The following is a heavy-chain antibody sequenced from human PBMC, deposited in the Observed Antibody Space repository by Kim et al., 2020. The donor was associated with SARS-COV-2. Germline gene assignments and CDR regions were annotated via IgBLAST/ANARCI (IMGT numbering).Heavy chain of an antibody. D-gene: IGHD5-18*01. CDR2: IIPIFGTA. CDR3: ARGEGYPKRDYYYYGMDV. CDR1: GGTFSSYA. Sequence: SVKVSCKASGGTFSSYAISWVRQAPGQGLEWMGGIIPIFGTANYAQKFQGRVTITADESTSTAYMELSSLRSEDTAVYYCARGEGYPKRDYYYYGMDVWGQGTTVTVSS. V-gene: IGHV1-69*13. J-gene: IGHJ6*02.